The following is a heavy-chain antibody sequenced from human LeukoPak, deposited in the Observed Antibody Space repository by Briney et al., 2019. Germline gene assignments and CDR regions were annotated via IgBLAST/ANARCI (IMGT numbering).Heavy chain of an antibody. CDR2: INPSGGST. J-gene: IGHJ4*02. Sequence: ASVKVSCKASGYTFTSYYMHWVRQAPGQGLEWMGIINPSGGSTSYAQKFQGKVTMTRDTSTSTVYMELSSLRSEDTAVYYCARGIYGDYGEDYFDYWGQGTLDTVSS. CDR1: GYTFTSYY. CDR3: ARGIYGDYGEDYFDY. D-gene: IGHD4-17*01. V-gene: IGHV1-46*01.